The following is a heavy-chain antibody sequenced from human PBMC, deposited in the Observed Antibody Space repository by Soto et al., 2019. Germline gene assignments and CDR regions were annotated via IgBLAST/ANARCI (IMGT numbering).Heavy chain of an antibody. D-gene: IGHD3-10*01. CDR3: AREINYGGGSFSLGL. V-gene: IGHV1-2*06. J-gene: IGHJ4*02. CDR2: INPNNGDT. CDR1: GYFFTSHY. Sequence: ASVKVSCKTSGYFFTSHYIHWVRLAPGRGLEWMGRINPNNGDTNSPQKFQGRVTMTSDTSISTAYMEMSGLRSDDTALYYCAREINYGGGSFSLGLWGQLTLFTVSS.